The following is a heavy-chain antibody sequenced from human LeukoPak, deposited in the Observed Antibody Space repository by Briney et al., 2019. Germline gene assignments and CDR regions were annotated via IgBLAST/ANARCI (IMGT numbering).Heavy chain of an antibody. CDR3: ASMSGYYPSYYFDY. CDR1: GGTFSNYT. CDR2: ISAYNGNI. Sequence: ASVKVSCKASGGTFSNYTTTWVRQAPGQGLEWLGWISAYNGNIDYAQKLQGRVTLTTDTSTSTAYMEVRSLRSDDTAVYYCASMSGYYPSYYFDYWGQGTLVTVSS. V-gene: IGHV1-18*01. D-gene: IGHD3-3*01. J-gene: IGHJ4*02.